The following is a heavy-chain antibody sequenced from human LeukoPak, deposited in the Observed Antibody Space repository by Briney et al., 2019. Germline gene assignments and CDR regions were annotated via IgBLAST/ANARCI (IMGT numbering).Heavy chain of an antibody. CDR3: AHLVVTIDWRSYFDY. J-gene: IGHJ4*02. Sequence: SGPTLVHPTQTLTLTCTFSDFSLSTPGMGVGWVRQPPGKALEWLAFIYYNDDKRYSPSLRSRLTITRDTSKTQVVLAMTNMDPVDTATYYCAHLVVTIDWRSYFDYWGQGALVTVSS. V-gene: IGHV2-5*01. D-gene: IGHD3-9*01. CDR2: IYYNDDK. CDR1: DFSLSTPGMG.